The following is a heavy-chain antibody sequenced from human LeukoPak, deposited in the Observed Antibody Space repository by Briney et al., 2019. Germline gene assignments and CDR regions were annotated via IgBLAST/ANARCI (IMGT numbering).Heavy chain of an antibody. CDR1: GVSISSYY. J-gene: IGHJ5*02. V-gene: IGHV4-59*01. Sequence: SETLSLTCTVSGVSISSYYWSWLRQPPGKGLEWLGYIYYSGSTNYNPSLKSRVTISVDTSKNQFSLKLSSVTAADTAVYYCARDPPGYSGYGLFDPWGQGTLVTVSS. CDR2: IYYSGST. CDR3: ARDPPGYSGYGLFDP. D-gene: IGHD5-12*01.